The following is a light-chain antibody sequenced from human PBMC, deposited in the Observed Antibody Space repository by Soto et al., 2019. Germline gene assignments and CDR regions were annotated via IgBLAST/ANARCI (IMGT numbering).Light chain of an antibody. Sequence: DIQMTQSPSSLSASVGDTVTITCRASQHITNDCAWYQQKAGRAPKCLILLASRLQTGVPSRFSGSVSGTEFTLTISSLQPEDFAPYYCLHHNGYPPVFGQGTKVEIK. J-gene: IGKJ2*01. V-gene: IGKV1-17*01. CDR2: LAS. CDR3: LHHNGYPPV. CDR1: QHITND.